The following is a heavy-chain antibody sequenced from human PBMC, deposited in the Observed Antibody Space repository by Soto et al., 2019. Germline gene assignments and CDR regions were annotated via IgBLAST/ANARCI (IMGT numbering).Heavy chain of an antibody. D-gene: IGHD2-15*01. V-gene: IGHV3-13*01. Sequence: EVQLVESGGGLVQPGGSLRLSCAASGFSFSSYDMHWVRQATGKGLEWVSVIGTAGDTYYPGSVKGRFTISRENAKNSLYLQMNSLRAEDTAVYYCARDIRYCSGNSCYSGGMDVWGQGTTFTVSS. CDR2: IGTAGDT. CDR3: ARDIRYCSGNSCYSGGMDV. CDR1: GFSFSSYD. J-gene: IGHJ6*02.